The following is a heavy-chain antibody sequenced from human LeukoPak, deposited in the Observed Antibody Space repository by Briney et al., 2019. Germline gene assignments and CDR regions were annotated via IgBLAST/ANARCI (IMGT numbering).Heavy chain of an antibody. D-gene: IGHD6-6*01. CDR3: ARGDSSSSGIDY. V-gene: IGHV4-30-2*01. CDR1: GGSISSGGYY. J-gene: IGHJ4*02. CDR2: IYHSGST. Sequence: SETLSLTCTVSGGSISSGGYYWSWIRQPPGKGLEWIGYIYHSGSTYYNPSLKSRVTISVDRSKNQFSLKLSSVTAADTAVYYCARGDSSSSGIDYWGQGTLVTVSS.